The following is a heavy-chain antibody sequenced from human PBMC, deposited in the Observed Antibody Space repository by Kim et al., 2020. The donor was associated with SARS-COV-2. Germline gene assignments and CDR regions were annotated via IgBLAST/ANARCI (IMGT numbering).Heavy chain of an antibody. V-gene: IGHV3-30*07. D-gene: IGHD6-13*01. CDR3: ARDGSSSWPRYHMDV. Sequence: DSVKGRFTISRDNSKHTLYLQMNSLRAEDTAVYYCARDGSSSWPRYHMDVWGKGTTVTVSS. J-gene: IGHJ6*03.